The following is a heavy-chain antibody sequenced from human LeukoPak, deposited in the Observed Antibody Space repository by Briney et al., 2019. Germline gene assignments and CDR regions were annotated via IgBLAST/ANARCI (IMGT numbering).Heavy chain of an antibody. Sequence: GGSLRLSCAASGFTFSTYAMSWVRQAPGKGLGWVSTISGSGGNTYYADSVKGRFTISRDNSKNTLNLQMNSLRAEDTAVYYCAKDEVVGATSDCWGQGTLVTVSS. J-gene: IGHJ4*02. CDR2: ISGSGGNT. D-gene: IGHD1-26*01. CDR3: AKDEVVGATSDC. CDR1: GFTFSTYA. V-gene: IGHV3-23*01.